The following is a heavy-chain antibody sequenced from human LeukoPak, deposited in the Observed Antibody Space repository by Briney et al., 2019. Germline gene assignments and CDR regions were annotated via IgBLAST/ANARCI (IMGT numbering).Heavy chain of an antibody. CDR1: GFNLRDYW. J-gene: IGHJ5*02. CDR2: LGTDGTYT. V-gene: IGHV3-74*01. Sequence: PGGSLRLSCAASGFNLRDYWMHWVRRAPGEGLVWVSRLGTDGTYTNYADSVGGRFTISRDNAKNTLYVHRESVRGGHTAFYSCVRDPSNSGNWFGLWGQGTLVTVSS. D-gene: IGHD4-11*01. CDR3: VRDPSNSGNWFGL.